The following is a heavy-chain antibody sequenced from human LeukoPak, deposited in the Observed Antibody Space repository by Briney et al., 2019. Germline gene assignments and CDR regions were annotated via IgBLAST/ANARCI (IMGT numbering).Heavy chain of an antibody. CDR1: GFTFSSYA. V-gene: IGHV3-30*04. CDR3: AKDSAGRYCSITTCNFFDY. CDR2: ISYDGSNK. J-gene: IGHJ4*02. Sequence: PGRSLRLSCAASGFTFSSYAMHWVRQAPGKGLEWVALISYDGSNKYYADSVKGRFTISRDTSKNTLYLQMNSLRAEDTAVYYCAKDSAGRYCSITTCNFFDYWGQGTLVTVS. D-gene: IGHD2-2*01.